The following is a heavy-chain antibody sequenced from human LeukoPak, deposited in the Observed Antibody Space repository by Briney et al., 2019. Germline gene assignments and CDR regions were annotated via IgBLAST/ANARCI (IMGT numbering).Heavy chain of an antibody. D-gene: IGHD2-2*01. CDR1: GGSISSSNW. Sequence: SGTLSLTCAVSGGSISSSNWWSWVRQPPGKGLEWIGEIYHSGSTNYNPSLKSRVTISVDTSKNQFSLKLSSVTAADTAVYYCARVAFRDCSSTSCYYFDYWGQGTLVTVSS. CDR3: ARVAFRDCSSTSCYYFDY. V-gene: IGHV4-4*02. CDR2: IYHSGST. J-gene: IGHJ4*02.